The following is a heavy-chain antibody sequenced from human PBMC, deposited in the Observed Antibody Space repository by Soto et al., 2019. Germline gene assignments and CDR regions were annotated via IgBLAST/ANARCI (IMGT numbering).Heavy chain of an antibody. J-gene: IGHJ4*02. CDR3: ARESEDLTSNFDY. CDR2: ISSTTNYI. V-gene: IGHV3-21*06. CDR1: GFTFTRYS. Sequence: PGGSLRLSCAASGFTFTRYSMDWVRQAPGKGLEWVSSISSTTNYIYYGDSMKGRFTISRDNAKNSLYLEMNSLRAEDTAVYYCARESEDLTSNFDYWGQGTLVTVSS.